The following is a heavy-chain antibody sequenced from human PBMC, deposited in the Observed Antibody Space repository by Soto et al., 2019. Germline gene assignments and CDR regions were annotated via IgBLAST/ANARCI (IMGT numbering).Heavy chain of an antibody. J-gene: IGHJ4*02. CDR3: ARESEDLTSNFDY. CDR2: ISSTTNYI. V-gene: IGHV3-21*06. CDR1: GFTFTRYS. Sequence: PGGSLRLSCAASGFTFTRYSMDWVRQAPGKGLEWVSSISSTTNYIYYGDSMKGRFTISRDNAKNSLYLEMNSLRAEDTAVYYCARESEDLTSNFDYWGQGTLVTVSS.